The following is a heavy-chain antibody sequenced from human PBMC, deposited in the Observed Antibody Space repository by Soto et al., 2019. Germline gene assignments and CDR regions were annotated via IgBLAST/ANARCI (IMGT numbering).Heavy chain of an antibody. J-gene: IGHJ4*02. CDR3: ARESEDLTSNFDY. CDR2: ISSTTNYI. V-gene: IGHV3-21*06. CDR1: GFTFTRYS. Sequence: PGGSLRLSCAASGFTFTRYSMDWVRQAPGKGLEWVSSISSTTNYIYYGDSMKGRFTISRDNAKNSLYLEMNSLRAEDTAVYYCARESEDLTSNFDYWGQGTLVTVSS.